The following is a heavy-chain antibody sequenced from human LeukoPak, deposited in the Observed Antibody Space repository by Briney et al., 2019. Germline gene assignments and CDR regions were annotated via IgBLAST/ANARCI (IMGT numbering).Heavy chain of an antibody. CDR1: GGSFSGCY. D-gene: IGHD6-6*01. CDR3: ASSIAARAETLDY. V-gene: IGHV4-34*01. J-gene: IGHJ4*02. CDR2: INHSGST. Sequence: PSETLSLTCAVYGGSFSGCYWSWIRQPPGKGLEWTGEINHSGSTNYNPSLKSRVTISVDTSKNQFSLKLSSVTAADTAVYYCASSIAARAETLDYWGQGTLVTVSS.